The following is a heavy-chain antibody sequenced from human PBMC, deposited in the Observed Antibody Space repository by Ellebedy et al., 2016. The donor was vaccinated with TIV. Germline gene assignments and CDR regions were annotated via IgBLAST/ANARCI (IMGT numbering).Heavy chain of an antibody. V-gene: IGHV3-23*01. Sequence: GESLKISCAASGFTFSSYAMSWVRQAPGKGLEWVSAISGSGGSTYYADSVKGRFTISRDNSKNTLYLQMNSLRAEDTAVYYCAKDSGIQLWLDYFDYWGQGTLVTVSS. D-gene: IGHD5-18*01. J-gene: IGHJ4*02. CDR2: ISGSGGST. CDR3: AKDSGIQLWLDYFDY. CDR1: GFTFSSYA.